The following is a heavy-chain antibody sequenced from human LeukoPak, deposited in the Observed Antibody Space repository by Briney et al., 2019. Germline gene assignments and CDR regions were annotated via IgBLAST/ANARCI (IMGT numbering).Heavy chain of an antibody. Sequence: GGSLRPSCAASGFTFSIYWVHWVRQPPGKGLVWVSSINSDGSSTSYADSVKGRFTISRDNAKNTLYLQMNTLRAEDTAVYYCASLDYWGQGTPVTVSS. CDR1: GFTFSIYW. V-gene: IGHV3-74*01. CDR2: INSDGSST. J-gene: IGHJ4*02. CDR3: ASLDY.